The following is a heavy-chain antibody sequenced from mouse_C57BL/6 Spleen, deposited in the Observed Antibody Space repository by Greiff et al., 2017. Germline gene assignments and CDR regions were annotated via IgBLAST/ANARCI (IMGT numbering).Heavy chain of an antibody. J-gene: IGHJ4*01. CDR1: GYAFSSSW. Sequence: QVQLQQSGPELVKPGASVKISCKASGYAFSSSWMNWVKQRPGKGLEWIGRIYPGDGDTNYNGKFKGQATLTADKSSSTAYMQLSSLTSEDSAVYFCARSDGYVYAMDYWGQGTSVTVSS. CDR3: ARSDGYVYAMDY. V-gene: IGHV1-82*01. CDR2: IYPGDGDT. D-gene: IGHD2-2*01.